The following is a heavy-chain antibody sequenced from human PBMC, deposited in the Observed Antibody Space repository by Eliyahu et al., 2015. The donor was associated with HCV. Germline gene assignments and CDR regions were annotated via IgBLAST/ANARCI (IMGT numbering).Heavy chain of an antibody. CDR3: AKLVYFDWPTSPPRGDY. V-gene: IGHV3-23*01. D-gene: IGHD3-9*01. CDR2: ISGSGADT. Sequence: EVQLLESGGGLVQPGGSLXLSCAASGXXFGXXAMTWVRQGPGKGVEWVSGISGSGADTYYADSVKGRFTISRDNSKNTLYLQMNSLRAEDTAVYYCAKLVYFDWPTSPPRGDYWGQGTLLTVSS. CDR1: GXXFGXXA. J-gene: IGHJ4*02.